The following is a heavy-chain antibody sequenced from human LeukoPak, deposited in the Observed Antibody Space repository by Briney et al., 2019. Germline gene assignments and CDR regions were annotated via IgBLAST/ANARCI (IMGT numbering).Heavy chain of an antibody. CDR2: MKSNNGHT. D-gene: IGHD7-27*01. V-gene: IGHV1-8*01. CDR3: ARGPPNWGMVGY. CDR1: GYTFTSYD. J-gene: IGHJ4*02. Sequence: ASVKVSCKASGYTFTSYDINWVRQATGQGLEWMGWMKSNNGHTGYAQRFQGRVTMTRDTSISTAYMELSSLTFEDTAVYYCARGPPNWGMVGYWGQGTLVTVSS.